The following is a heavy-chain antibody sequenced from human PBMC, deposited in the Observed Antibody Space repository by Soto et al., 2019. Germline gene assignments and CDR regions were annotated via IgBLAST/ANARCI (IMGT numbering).Heavy chain of an antibody. CDR1: GYTISSYG. CDR2: ISGYNGDT. V-gene: IGHV1-18*04. CDR3: ARAPQTVAGAGIWY. Sequence: ASVTVSCKTSGYTISSYGISWVRQAPGQGLEWMGWISGYNGDTNYAQKLQGRVTMTTDTSTSTAYMELRSLRYDDTAVYYCARAPQTVAGAGIWYWGQGTLVTVSS. D-gene: IGHD6-13*01. J-gene: IGHJ4*02.